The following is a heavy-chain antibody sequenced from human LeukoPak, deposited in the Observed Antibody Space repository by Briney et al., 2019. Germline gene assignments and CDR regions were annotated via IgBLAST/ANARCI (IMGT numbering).Heavy chain of an antibody. Sequence: PGGSLRLSRAASGFTFSDYYMGWIRQAPGKGLEWVSYISSSGSTIYYADSVKGRFTISRDNAKNSLYLQMNSLRAEDTAVYYCARGESQLWYSYNWFDPWGQGTLVTVSS. CDR3: ARGESQLWYSYNWFDP. CDR2: ISSSGSTI. CDR1: GFTFSDYY. J-gene: IGHJ5*02. D-gene: IGHD5-18*01. V-gene: IGHV3-11*01.